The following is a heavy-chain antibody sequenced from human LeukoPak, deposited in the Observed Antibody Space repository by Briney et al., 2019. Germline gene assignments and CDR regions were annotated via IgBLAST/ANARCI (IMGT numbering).Heavy chain of an antibody. J-gene: IGHJ4*02. CDR3: ARAGDSSSWYGIDY. CDR2: IYHSGST. D-gene: IGHD6-13*01. CDR1: GGSISSGGYS. V-gene: IGHV4-30-2*01. Sequence: SQTLSLTCTVSGGSISSGGYSWSWIRQPPGKGLEWIGYIYHSGSTYYNPSLESRVTISVDRSKNQFSLKLSSVTAADTAVYYCARAGDSSSWYGIDYWGQGTLVTVSS.